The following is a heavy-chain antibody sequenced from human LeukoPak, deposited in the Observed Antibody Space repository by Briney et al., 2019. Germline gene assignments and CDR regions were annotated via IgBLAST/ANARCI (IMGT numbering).Heavy chain of an antibody. CDR2: IKKDGSEK. CDR1: GFTFSNYW. V-gene: IGHV3-7*03. Sequence: GGSLRLSCAASGFTFSNYWMSWVRQAPGKGLEWVANIKKDGSEKKYVDSVKGRFTISRDNSKNTLYLQMNSLRAEDTAVYYCAKDPLRHYYDSSGYYFTPDYWGQGTLVTVSS. J-gene: IGHJ4*02. D-gene: IGHD3-22*01. CDR3: AKDPLRHYYDSSGYYFTPDY.